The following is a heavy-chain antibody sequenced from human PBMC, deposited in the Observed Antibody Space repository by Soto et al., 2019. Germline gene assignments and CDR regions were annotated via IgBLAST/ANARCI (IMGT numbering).Heavy chain of an antibody. CDR2: IYYSGST. Sequence: SETLSLTCTFSCGSIISGDYYWSWIRQPPGKGLEWIGYIYYSGSTYYNPSLKSRVTISVDTSKNQFSLKLSSVTAADTAVYYCASRDFYYYYGMDVWGQGTTVTVS. CDR1: CGSIISGDYY. V-gene: IGHV4-30-4*01. J-gene: IGHJ6*02. CDR3: ASRDFYYYYGMDV.